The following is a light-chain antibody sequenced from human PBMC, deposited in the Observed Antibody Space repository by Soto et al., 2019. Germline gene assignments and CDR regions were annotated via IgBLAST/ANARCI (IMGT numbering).Light chain of an antibody. CDR3: QSYDSSLSVHVV. CDR1: SSNIGAGYD. Sequence: SVLTQPPSVSGAPGQRVTISCTGNSSNIGAGYDVHWYQQLPGTAPKLLIYGNSNRPSGVPDRFSGSKSGTSASLAITGLQAEDEADYYCQSYDSSLSVHVVFGGGTKLTVL. CDR2: GNS. V-gene: IGLV1-40*01. J-gene: IGLJ2*01.